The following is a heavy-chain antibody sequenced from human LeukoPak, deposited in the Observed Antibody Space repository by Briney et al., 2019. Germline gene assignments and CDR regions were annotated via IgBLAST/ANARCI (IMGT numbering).Heavy chain of an antibody. CDR1: GFTFSSYS. CDR2: ISSSSSYI. D-gene: IGHD5-24*01. CDR3: ARDYLKMATTFDY. Sequence: GGSLRLSCAASGFTFSSYSMNWVRQAPGKGLEWVSSISSSSSYIYYSDSVKGRFTISRDNAKKSLYLQMNSLRANDTAVYYCARDYLKMATTFDYWGQGTLVSVSS. J-gene: IGHJ4*02. V-gene: IGHV3-21*01.